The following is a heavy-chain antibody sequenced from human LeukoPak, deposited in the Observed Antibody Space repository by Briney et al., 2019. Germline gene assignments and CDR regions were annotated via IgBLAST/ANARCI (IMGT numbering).Heavy chain of an antibody. D-gene: IGHD6-13*01. CDR1: GYSFTTYW. CDR3: ARWGTTYSTSWYGY. V-gene: IGHV5-51*01. Sequence: GESLKIYCKGSGYSFTTYWLGWVRQMPGKGLELMGIIYPGDSDTRYSPSLQAQVTISADKSISTPYLQWSSLKASDTAMYYCARWGTTYSTSWYGYWGQGTLVTVSS. J-gene: IGHJ4*02. CDR2: IYPGDSDT.